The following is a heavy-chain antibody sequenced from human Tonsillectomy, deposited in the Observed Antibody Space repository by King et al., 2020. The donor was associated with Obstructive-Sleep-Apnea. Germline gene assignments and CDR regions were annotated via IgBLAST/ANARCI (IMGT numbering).Heavy chain of an antibody. J-gene: IGHJ5*02. CDR1: GGSISSYY. Sequence: QLQESGPGLVKPSETLSLTCTVSGGSISSYYWSWIRQPPGKGLEWIGYIYYSGSTNYNPSLKSRVTISVDPSKNQFSLKLSSVTAADTAVYYCARDMKEYSNPSGWFDPWGQGTLVTVSS. D-gene: IGHD4-11*01. CDR3: ARDMKEYSNPSGWFDP. V-gene: IGHV4-59*01. CDR2: IYYSGST.